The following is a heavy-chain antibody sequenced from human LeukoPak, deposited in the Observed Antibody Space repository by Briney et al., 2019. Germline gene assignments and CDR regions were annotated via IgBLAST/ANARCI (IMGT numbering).Heavy chain of an antibody. V-gene: IGHV3-23*01. CDR3: AKDDGLATIPNYFDY. Sequence: AGGSLRLSCAASGFTVSTIYMSWVRQAPGKGLEWVSAISGSGGSTYYADSVKGRFTISRDNSKNTLYLQMNSLRAEDTAVYYCAKDDGLATIPNYFDYWGQGTLVTVSS. D-gene: IGHD5-12*01. CDR1: GFTVSTIY. CDR2: ISGSGGST. J-gene: IGHJ4*02.